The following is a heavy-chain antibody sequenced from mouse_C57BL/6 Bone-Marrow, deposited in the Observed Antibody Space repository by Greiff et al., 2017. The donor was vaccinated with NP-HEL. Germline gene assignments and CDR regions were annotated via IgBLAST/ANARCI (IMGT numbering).Heavy chain of an antibody. CDR2: IDPSDSET. V-gene: IGHV1-52*01. J-gene: IGHJ1*03. CDR1: GYTFTSYW. Sequence: VQLQQPGAELVRPGSSVKLSCKASGYTFTSYWMHWVKQRPIQGLEWIGNIDPSDSETHYNQKFKDKATLTVDKSSSTAYMQLSSLTSDDSAVYYCARWAEITTVERWYFDVWGTGTTVTVSS. CDR3: ARWAEITTVERWYFDV. D-gene: IGHD1-1*01.